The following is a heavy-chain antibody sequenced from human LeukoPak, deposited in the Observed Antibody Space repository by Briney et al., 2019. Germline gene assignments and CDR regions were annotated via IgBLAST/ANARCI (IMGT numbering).Heavy chain of an antibody. D-gene: IGHD3-10*01. CDR3: ARWGGDEDRRDY. CDR1: GGSISSSSYY. Sequence: KPSETLSLTCTVSGGSISSSSYYWGWIRQPPGKGLEWIGSIYYSGSTYYNPSLKSRVTISVDTSKNQFSLKLSSVTAADTAVYYCARWGGDEDRRDYWGQGTLVTVSS. J-gene: IGHJ4*02. CDR2: IYYSGST. V-gene: IGHV4-39*01.